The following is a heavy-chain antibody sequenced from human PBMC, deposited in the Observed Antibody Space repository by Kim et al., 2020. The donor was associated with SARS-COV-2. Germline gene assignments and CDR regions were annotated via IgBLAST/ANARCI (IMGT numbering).Heavy chain of an antibody. J-gene: IGHJ3*02. V-gene: IGHV4-39*01. CDR1: GGSISSSSYY. Sequence: SETLSLTCTVSGGSISSSSYYWGWIRQPPGKGLEWIGSIYYSGSTYYNPSLKSRVTISVDTSKNQFSLKLSSVTAADTAVYYCASGPHYCSSTSCFDAFDIWGQGTMVTVSS. D-gene: IGHD2-2*01. CDR3: ASGPHYCSSTSCFDAFDI. CDR2: IYYSGST.